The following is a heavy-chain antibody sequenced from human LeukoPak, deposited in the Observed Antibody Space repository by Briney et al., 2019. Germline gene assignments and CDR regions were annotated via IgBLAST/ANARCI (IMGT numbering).Heavy chain of an antibody. CDR1: GYTFTSYG. V-gene: IGHV1-18*01. D-gene: IGHD2-2*02. CDR2: ISAYNGNT. J-gene: IGHJ5*02. CDR3: ARVEVYCSSTSCYTLGWFDP. Sequence: ASVKVSCKASGYTFTSYGISWVRQAPGQGLEWMGWISAYNGNTNYAQKLQGRVTMTTDTSTSTAYMELRSLRSDDTAVYYCARVEVYCSSTSCYTLGWFDPWGQGTLVTVSS.